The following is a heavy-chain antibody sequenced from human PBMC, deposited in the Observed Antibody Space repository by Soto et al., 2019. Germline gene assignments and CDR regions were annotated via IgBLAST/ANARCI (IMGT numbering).Heavy chain of an antibody. D-gene: IGHD3-10*01. V-gene: IGHV1-46*03. J-gene: IGHJ4*02. CDR2: INPFDGSR. Sequence: VKVCSKARGYIFTSYSIYSARQAPGQGLEWMGWINPFDGSRMFAQSFQGRVTMTRDTSTSTVYMEVSSLRSEDTAVYYCSRVDPGETSPFDHWGQGTLVTVSS. CDR3: SRVDPGETSPFDH. CDR1: GYIFTSYS.